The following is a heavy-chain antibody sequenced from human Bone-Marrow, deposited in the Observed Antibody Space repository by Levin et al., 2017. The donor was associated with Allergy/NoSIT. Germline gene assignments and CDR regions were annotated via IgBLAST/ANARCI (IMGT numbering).Heavy chain of an antibody. D-gene: IGHD5-24*01. CDR3: VRHVEMATVGWTWFDP. V-gene: IGHV4-59*01. CDR1: GDSISGYF. J-gene: IGHJ5*02. CDR2: IHSAGST. Sequence: SQTLSLTCTVSGDSISGYFWSWIRQSPGKGLEWIASIHSAGSTRNNPSLKSRVTMSVDPSQNQYSLKLTSVSAADPAAHYCVRHVEMATVGWTWFDPWGQGTLVTVSS.